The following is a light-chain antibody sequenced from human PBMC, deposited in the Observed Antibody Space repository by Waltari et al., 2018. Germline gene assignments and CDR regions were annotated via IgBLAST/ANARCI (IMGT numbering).Light chain of an antibody. J-gene: IGKJ1*01. CDR3: MQGTHWPRT. Sequence: DVVMTQSPLSLPVTLGQPASISCRSSQSLLYSDGYTYLNWFQQRPGQSPRRLIYKVSDRDPGVPDRFSGSGSGTDFTLKISRVEAEDVGVYYCMQGTHWPRTFGQGTKVEIK. CDR2: KVS. CDR1: QSLLYSDGYTY. V-gene: IGKV2-30*01.